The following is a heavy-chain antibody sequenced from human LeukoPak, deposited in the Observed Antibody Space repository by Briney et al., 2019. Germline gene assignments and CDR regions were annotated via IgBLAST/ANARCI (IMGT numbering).Heavy chain of an antibody. Sequence: GGSLRLSCAASGFTFSSYNMKWVRQAPGKGLEWVTVISYDGSERYYADFVKGRFTISRDNSRNTLYLQMNSLRVEDTAVYYCAKRGEMATKSLDYWGQGTLVTVSS. J-gene: IGHJ4*02. D-gene: IGHD5-24*01. CDR2: ISYDGSER. CDR3: AKRGEMATKSLDY. V-gene: IGHV3-30*18. CDR1: GFTFSSYN.